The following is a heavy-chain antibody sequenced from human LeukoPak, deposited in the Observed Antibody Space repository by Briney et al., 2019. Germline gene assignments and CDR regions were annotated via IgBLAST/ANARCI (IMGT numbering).Heavy chain of an antibody. CDR3: ARASLRYYDRSGTDFNDY. Sequence: SETLSLTCAVSGGSISSSNWWSWVRQPPGKGLEWIGEIYHSGSTNYNPSLKSRVTISVDKSKNQFSLKLSSVTAADTAVYYCARASLRYYDRSGTDFNDYWGQGTLVTVSS. V-gene: IGHV4-4*02. D-gene: IGHD3-22*01. J-gene: IGHJ4*02. CDR2: IYHSGST. CDR1: GGSISSSNW.